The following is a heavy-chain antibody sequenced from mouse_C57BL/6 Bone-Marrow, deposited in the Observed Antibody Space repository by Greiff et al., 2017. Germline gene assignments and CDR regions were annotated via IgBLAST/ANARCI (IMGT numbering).Heavy chain of an antibody. CDR1: GYSITSGYY. Sequence: EVQLQQSGPGLVKPSQSLSLTCSVTGYSITSGYYWNWIRQFPGNKLEWMGYISYDGSNNYNPSLKNRISITRDTSKNQFFLKLNSVTTEDTATYYCAREHSNSYAMDYWGQGTSVTVSS. J-gene: IGHJ4*01. D-gene: IGHD2-5*01. V-gene: IGHV3-6*01. CDR2: ISYDGSN. CDR3: AREHSNSYAMDY.